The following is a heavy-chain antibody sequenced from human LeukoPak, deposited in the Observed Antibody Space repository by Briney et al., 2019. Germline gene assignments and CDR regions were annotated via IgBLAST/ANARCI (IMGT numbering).Heavy chain of an antibody. CDR3: ARAIFGVVRPSFDY. CDR2: ISGSGGST. J-gene: IGHJ4*02. V-gene: IGHV3-23*01. Sequence: GGSLRLSCAASGFTFSSYAMSWVRQAPGKGLEWVSAISGSGGSTYYADSVKGRFTISRDNAKNSLYLQMNSLRAEDTAVYYCARAIFGVVRPSFDYWGQGTLVTVSS. CDR1: GFTFSSYA. D-gene: IGHD3-3*01.